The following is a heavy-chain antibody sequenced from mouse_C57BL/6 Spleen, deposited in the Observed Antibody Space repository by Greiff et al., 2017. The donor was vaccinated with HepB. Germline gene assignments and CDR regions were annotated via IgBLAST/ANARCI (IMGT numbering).Heavy chain of an antibody. V-gene: IGHV1-5*01. Sequence: EVQLQQSGTVLARPGASVKMSCKTSGYTFTSYWMHWVKQRPGQGLEWIGAIYPGNSDTSYNQKFKGKAKLTAVTSASTAYMELSSLTNEDSAVYYCTRKEEYYDYGWFAYWGQGTLVTVSA. J-gene: IGHJ3*01. CDR2: IYPGNSDT. D-gene: IGHD2-4*01. CDR3: TRKEEYYDYGWFAY. CDR1: GYTFTSYW.